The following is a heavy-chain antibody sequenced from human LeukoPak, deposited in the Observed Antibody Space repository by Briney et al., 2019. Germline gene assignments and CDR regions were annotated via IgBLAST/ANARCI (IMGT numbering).Heavy chain of an antibody. CDR2: IYYSGST. D-gene: IGHD3-22*01. CDR1: GGSISSSSYY. CDR3: ARVPFYDSSGVF. V-gene: IGHV4-39*07. Sequence: SSETLSLTCTVSGGSISSSSYYWGWIRQPPGKGLEWIGSIYYSGSTYYNPSLKSRVTISVDTSKNQFSLKLSSVTAADTAVYYCARVPFYDSSGVFWGQGTLVTVSS. J-gene: IGHJ4*02.